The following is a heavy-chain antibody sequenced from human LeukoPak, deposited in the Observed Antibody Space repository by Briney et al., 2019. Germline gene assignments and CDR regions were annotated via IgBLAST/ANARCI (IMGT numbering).Heavy chain of an antibody. V-gene: IGHV4-4*07. D-gene: IGHD5-18*01. CDR3: ARGLEYSYGYQFDF. J-gene: IGHJ4*02. CDR1: GGSISSYY. Sequence: PSETLSLTCTVSGGSISSYYWSWIRQPAGKGLEWVGRIYPSGSTNYNPSLKSRVTMSVDTSKNQFSLKLTSVTAADTAVYYCARGLEYSYGYQFDFWGQGTLVTVSS. CDR2: IYPSGST.